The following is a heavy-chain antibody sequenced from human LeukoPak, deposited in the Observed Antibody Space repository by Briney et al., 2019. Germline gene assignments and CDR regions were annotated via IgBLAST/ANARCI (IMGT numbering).Heavy chain of an antibody. Sequence: PGGSLRLSCAASGFTLSGYAMSWVRQAPGKGLEWVSAISGSGGSTYYTDSVKGRFTISRDNSKNTLYLQMNSLRAEDTAVYYCAKNYGDLDYWGQGTLVTVSS. J-gene: IGHJ4*02. CDR3: AKNYGDLDY. CDR1: GFTLSGYA. D-gene: IGHD4-17*01. CDR2: ISGSGGST. V-gene: IGHV3-23*01.